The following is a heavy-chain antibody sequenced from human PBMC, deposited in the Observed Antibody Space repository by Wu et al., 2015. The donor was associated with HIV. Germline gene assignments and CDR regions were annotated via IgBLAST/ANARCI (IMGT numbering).Heavy chain of an antibody. D-gene: IGHD2-2*01. J-gene: IGHJ4*02. CDR1: GXTSLNYP. V-gene: IGHV1-24*01. Sequence: QVQLVQSGAEVKKPGAVKSKVSCKVSGXTSLNYPCTGCDRLLEKGLSGLGGFDPEDGETIYAQKFQGRVTMTEDTSTDTAYMELSSLRSEDTAVYYCATWVLRRHAPFDYWGQGTLVTVSS. CDR3: ATWVLRRHAPFDY. CDR2: FDPEDGET.